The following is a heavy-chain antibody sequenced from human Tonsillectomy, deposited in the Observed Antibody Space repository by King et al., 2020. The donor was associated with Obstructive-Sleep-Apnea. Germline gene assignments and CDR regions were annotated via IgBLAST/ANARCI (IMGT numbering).Heavy chain of an antibody. CDR2: INHSGST. CDR1: GGSLSGYY. CDR3: AGIGYSYGYTFDI. D-gene: IGHD5-18*01. J-gene: IGHJ3*02. V-gene: IGHV4-34*01. Sequence: VQLQQWGAGLLKPSETLSLTCAVYGGSLSGYYWSWIRQPPGKGLEWIGEINHSGSTNYNPSLKSRVTMSVDTSKSQFSLKLSSVTAADTAVYHCAGIGYSYGYTFDIWGQGTVVTVSS.